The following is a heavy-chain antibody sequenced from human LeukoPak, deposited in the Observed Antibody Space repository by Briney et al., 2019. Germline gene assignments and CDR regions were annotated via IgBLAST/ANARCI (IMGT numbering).Heavy chain of an antibody. CDR1: GFTFGDYA. Sequence: GGSLRLSCTASGFTFGDYAMSWVRQAPGKGLEWVGFIRSKAYGGTTEYAASVKGRFTISRDDSKSIAYLQMNSLKTEDTAVYYCTRELDYGDYVEDYWGQGTLVTVSS. V-gene: IGHV3-49*04. J-gene: IGHJ4*02. CDR3: TRELDYGDYVEDY. D-gene: IGHD4-17*01. CDR2: IRSKAYGGTT.